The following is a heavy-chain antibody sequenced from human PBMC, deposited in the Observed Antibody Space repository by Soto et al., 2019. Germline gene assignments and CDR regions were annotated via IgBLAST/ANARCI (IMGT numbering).Heavy chain of an antibody. CDR3: AREDSSYDFWSGYYKAYNYYYLDV. CDR1: GDSVSSNSAA. J-gene: IGHJ6*03. CDR2: TYYRSKWYN. V-gene: IGHV6-1*01. Sequence: SQTLSLTCAISGDSVSSNSAAWNWIRQSPSRGLEWLGRTYYRSKWYNDYAVSVKSRITINPDTSKNQFSLQLNSVTPEDTAVYYCAREDSSYDFWSGYYKAYNYYYLDVWGKGTTVTVSS. D-gene: IGHD3-3*01.